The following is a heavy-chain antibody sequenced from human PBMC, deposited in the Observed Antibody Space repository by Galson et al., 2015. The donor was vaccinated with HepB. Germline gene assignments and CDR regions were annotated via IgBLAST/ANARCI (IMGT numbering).Heavy chain of an antibody. CDR3: ARDIVVPAGPPTYYYYYMDV. V-gene: IGHV3-23*01. D-gene: IGHD2-2*01. CDR2: ISGSGGST. CDR1: GFTFSSYA. Sequence: SLRLSCAASGFTFSSYAMSWVRQAPGKGLEWVSAISGSGGSTYYADSVKGRFTISRDNSKNTLYLQMNSLRAEDTAVYYCARDIVVPAGPPTYYYYYMDVWGKGTTVTVSS. J-gene: IGHJ6*03.